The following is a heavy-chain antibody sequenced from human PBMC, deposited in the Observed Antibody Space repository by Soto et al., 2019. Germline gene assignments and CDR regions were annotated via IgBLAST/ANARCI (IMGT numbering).Heavy chain of an antibody. Sequence: PGESLKISCEASGYSFTFYWIGWVRQLPGKGLEWMGIIYPDDSDTRYSPSFQGQVTISADKSITTAFLQWSSLKASDTGMYYCARHQGEQSAFDIWGQGTMVTASS. J-gene: IGHJ3*02. CDR1: GYSFTFYW. V-gene: IGHV5-51*01. CDR3: ARHQGEQSAFDI. D-gene: IGHD3-16*01. CDR2: IYPDDSDT.